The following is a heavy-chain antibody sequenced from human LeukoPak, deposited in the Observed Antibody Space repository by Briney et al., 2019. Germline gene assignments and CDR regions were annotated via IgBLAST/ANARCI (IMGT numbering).Heavy chain of an antibody. D-gene: IGHD6-19*01. V-gene: IGHV4-34*01. CDR1: GGSFSGYY. CDR2: INHSGST. J-gene: IGHJ4*02. Sequence: SETLSLTCAVYGGSFSGYYWSWIRQPPGKGLEWIGEINHSGSTNYNPSLKSRVTISVDTSKNQFSLQLNSVTPEDTAVYYCARDHLEYSSGLRSGGPLDYWGQGTLVTVSS. CDR3: ARDHLEYSSGLRSGGPLDY.